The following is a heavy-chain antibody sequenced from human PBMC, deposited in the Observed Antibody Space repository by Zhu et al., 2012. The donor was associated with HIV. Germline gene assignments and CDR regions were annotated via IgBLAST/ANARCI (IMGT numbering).Heavy chain of an antibody. Sequence: QVQLQESGPGLVKPSEALSLTCTISGDSINTYYWSWIRQPPGKGLEWIGYVNYSGTTKYSSSLKSRVTISVDTSNNQLSLKLSSVTAADTAVYYCARQYVGFGSYRFDPVGPGNPWSTVSS. CDR2: VNYSGTT. V-gene: IGHV4-59*01. D-gene: IGHD3-16*02. CDR1: GDSINTYY. J-gene: IGHJ5*02. CDR3: ARQYVGFGSYRFDP.